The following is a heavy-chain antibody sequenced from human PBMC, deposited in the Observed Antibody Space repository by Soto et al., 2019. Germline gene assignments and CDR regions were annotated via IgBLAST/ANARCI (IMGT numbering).Heavy chain of an antibody. Sequence: GGSLRLSCAASGFTFSSYGMHWVRQAPGKGLEWVAVIWYDGSNKYYADSVKGRFTISRDNSKNTLYLQMNSLRAEDTAVYYCARDHYDSSGYNWFDPWGQGTLVTVSS. V-gene: IGHV3-33*01. CDR1: GFTFSSYG. CDR3: ARDHYDSSGYNWFDP. D-gene: IGHD3-22*01. CDR2: IWYDGSNK. J-gene: IGHJ5*02.